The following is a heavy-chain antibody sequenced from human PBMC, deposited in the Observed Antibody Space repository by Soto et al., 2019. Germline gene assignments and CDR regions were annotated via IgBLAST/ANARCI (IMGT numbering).Heavy chain of an antibody. D-gene: IGHD5-12*01. V-gene: IGHV4-39*01. Sequence: QLQLQESGPGLVKPSETLSLTCTVSGGSISSSSYFWGWIRQPPGKGLEWIGNIHYRGSTYSNASLKSRVTISVDMSKNQFSPKLSSVTAADSAVYSCARGIGYYFDSWGQGTLVTVSS. CDR1: GGSISSSSYF. CDR2: IHYRGST. CDR3: ARGIGYYFDS. J-gene: IGHJ4*02.